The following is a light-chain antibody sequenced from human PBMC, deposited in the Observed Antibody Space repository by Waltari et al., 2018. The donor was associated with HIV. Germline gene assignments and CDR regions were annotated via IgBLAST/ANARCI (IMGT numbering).Light chain of an antibody. Sequence: QSVLTQPPSTSGTPGQRVTISCSWRSHNIGSNTVNWYPHLPGTAPKLLIYGKTPRPSGGRARFSGSKYGNSASLAISGLQSEDEADYYCAAWDDSLNGLWVFGGGTKLTVL. CDR1: SHNIGSNT. J-gene: IGLJ3*02. CDR2: GKT. V-gene: IGLV1-44*01. CDR3: AAWDDSLNGLWV.